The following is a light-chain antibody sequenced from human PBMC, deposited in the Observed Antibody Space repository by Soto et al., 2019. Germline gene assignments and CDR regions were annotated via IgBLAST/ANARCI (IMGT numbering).Light chain of an antibody. CDR2: RGS. V-gene: IGKV3-20*01. CDR1: QNIRGNE. J-gene: IGKJ1*01. CDR3: QDYGTSAPWT. Sequence: EVVLTQSPGTLSLSPGERATLSCRASQNIRGNELAWYQQKPGQAPRLLIYRGSSRATGIPDRFSGRGSGTDFTLTISRLEPGDFAVYYCQDYGTSAPWTFGQGTKVELK.